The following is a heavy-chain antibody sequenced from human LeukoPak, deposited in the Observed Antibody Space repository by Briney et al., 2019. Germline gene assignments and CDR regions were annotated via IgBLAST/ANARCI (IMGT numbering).Heavy chain of an antibody. J-gene: IGHJ4*02. D-gene: IGHD3-22*01. CDR2: ISASGAST. Sequence: GGSLRLSCAPSGFAFSGYAMTWVRQAQGKGLDWVSSISASGASTYYADSVKGRFTISRDNSANSLFLQMHSLRAEDTAVYYCGIRDTSDYYVFWGQGTLVTVSS. V-gene: IGHV3-23*01. CDR3: GIRDTSDYYVF. CDR1: GFAFSGYA.